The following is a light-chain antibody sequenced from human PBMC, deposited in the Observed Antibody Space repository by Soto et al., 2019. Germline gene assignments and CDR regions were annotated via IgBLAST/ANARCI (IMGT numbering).Light chain of an antibody. V-gene: IGKV3-20*01. Sequence: EIVLTQSPGTLSLPPGEGATVSCRASQSVSRGHLAWYQQKPGQAPRLLIYDVSSRASGVPDRFSGSGSGTDFTLTISRLEPEDSAVYFCQQYGVSSPGTFGQGTKVDIK. CDR2: DVS. CDR1: QSVSRGH. CDR3: QQYGVSSPGT. J-gene: IGKJ1*01.